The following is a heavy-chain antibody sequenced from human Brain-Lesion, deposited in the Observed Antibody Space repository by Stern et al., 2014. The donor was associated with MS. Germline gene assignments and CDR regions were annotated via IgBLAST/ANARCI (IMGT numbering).Heavy chain of an antibody. CDR2: ISYDGSDK. CDR1: GFTFSYHA. CDR3: ARGGAVTTSDYSLDY. D-gene: IGHD4-17*01. V-gene: IGHV3-30*01. J-gene: IGHJ4*02. Sequence: QMQLVQSGGGVVQPGRSMRLSCAASGFTFSYHAMHWVRQAPGKGLEWVALISYDGSDKNDADSVKGRFTISRDNSRNTLYMQMNSLRVDDTAVYYCARGGAVTTSDYSLDYWGQGILVPVSS.